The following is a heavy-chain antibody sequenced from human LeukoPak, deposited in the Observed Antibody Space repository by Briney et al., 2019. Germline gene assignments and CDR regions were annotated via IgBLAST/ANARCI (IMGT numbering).Heavy chain of an antibody. D-gene: IGHD3-22*01. CDR3: ARGRMVVVVRGNAFDI. CDR1: GFTFSSYE. J-gene: IGHJ3*02. Sequence: GGSLRLSCAASGFTFSSYEMNWVRQAPGKGLEWASYISSSGSTIYYADSVKGRFTISRDNAKNSLYLQMNSLRAEDTAVYYCARGRMVVVVRGNAFDIWGQGTMVTVSS. CDR2: ISSSGSTI. V-gene: IGHV3-48*03.